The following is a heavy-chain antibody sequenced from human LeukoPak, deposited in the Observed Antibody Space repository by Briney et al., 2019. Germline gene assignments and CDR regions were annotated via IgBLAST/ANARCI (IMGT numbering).Heavy chain of an antibody. CDR2: ISFDESDK. CDR1: GFTFRSYG. Sequence: GGSLRLSCATSGFTFRSYGMHWVRQAPGKGLEWLAVISFDESDKYYADSVKGRFTISTDISKNTLHLEMNSLRADDTAMYYCARSQLQFCSTTSCYVFDPWGQGTLVTVSS. V-gene: IGHV3-30*19. J-gene: IGHJ5*02. CDR3: ARSQLQFCSTTSCYVFDP. D-gene: IGHD2-2*01.